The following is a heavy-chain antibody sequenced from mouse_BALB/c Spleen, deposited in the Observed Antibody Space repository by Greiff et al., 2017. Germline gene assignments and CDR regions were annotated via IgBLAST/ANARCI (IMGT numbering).Heavy chain of an antibody. V-gene: IGHV1-7*01. J-gene: IGHJ4*01. CDR3: ARRVRGAMDY. CDR1: GYTFTSYW. Sequence: VQLQQSGAELAKPGASVKMSCKASGYTFTSYWMHWVKQRPGQGLEWIGYINPSTGYTEYNQKFKDKATLTADKSSSTAYMQLSSLTSEDSAVYYCARRVRGAMDYWGPGTSVTVSS. D-gene: IGHD2-14*01. CDR2: INPSTGYT.